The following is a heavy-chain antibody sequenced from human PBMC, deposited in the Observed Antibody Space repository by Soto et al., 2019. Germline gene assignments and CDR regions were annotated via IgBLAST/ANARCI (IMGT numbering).Heavy chain of an antibody. D-gene: IGHD6-13*01. J-gene: IGHJ6*02. CDR2: IKQDGSEK. V-gene: IGHV3-7*05. Sequence: GGSLRLSCAASGFTFSSYWMSWVRQAPGKGLEWVANIKQDGSEKYYVDSVKGRFTISRDNAKNSLYLQMNSLRAEDTAVYYCARGGYSSSWYLGSDYYYYYGMDVWGQGTTVTVSS. CDR1: GFTFSSYW. CDR3: ARGGYSSSWYLGSDYYYYYGMDV.